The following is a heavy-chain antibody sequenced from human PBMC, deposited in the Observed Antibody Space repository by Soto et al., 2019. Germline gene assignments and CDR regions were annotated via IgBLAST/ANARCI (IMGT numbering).Heavy chain of an antibody. Sequence: GGSLRLSCEASGFTFNTYSMHWVRQPPGKGLEWLAAIWYDGTQKYYADSVKGRFIISRDNSKKTLYLEMNSLRAEDTAVYYCARAGGTTVTGLWHFDSWGQGTMVTVYS. CDR3: ARAGGTTVTGLWHFDS. V-gene: IGHV3-33*01. D-gene: IGHD4-17*01. CDR1: GFTFNTYS. J-gene: IGHJ4*02. CDR2: IWYDGTQK.